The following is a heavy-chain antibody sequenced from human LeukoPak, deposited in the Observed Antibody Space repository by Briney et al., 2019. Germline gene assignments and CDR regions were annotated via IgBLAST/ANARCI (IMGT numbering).Heavy chain of an antibody. D-gene: IGHD1-26*01. J-gene: IGHJ4*02. CDR1: GGSISSYY. CDR2: IYYSGST. Sequence: SKTLSLTCTVSGGSISSYYWSWIRQPPGKGLEWIGYIYYSGSTNYNPSLKSRVTISVDTSKNQFSLKLSSVTAADTAVYYCAREWGGNFDYWGQGTLVTVSS. V-gene: IGHV4-59*01. CDR3: AREWGGNFDY.